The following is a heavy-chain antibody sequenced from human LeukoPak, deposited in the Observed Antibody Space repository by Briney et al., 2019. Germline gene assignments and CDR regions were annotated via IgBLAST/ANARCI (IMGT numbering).Heavy chain of an antibody. V-gene: IGHV3-23*01. CDR3: VKGFVHPTYYFDY. CDR2: ITGSGDGT. D-gene: IGHD3-10*01. Sequence: GGSLRLSCAASGFTFSNYAMMWVRQAPGKRLEWVSSITGSGDGTYYADSVRGRFTISRDNPENTLYLQLNSRRADDTAVYFCVKGFVHPTYYFDYWGQGTLVTVSS. J-gene: IGHJ4*02. CDR1: GFTFSNYA.